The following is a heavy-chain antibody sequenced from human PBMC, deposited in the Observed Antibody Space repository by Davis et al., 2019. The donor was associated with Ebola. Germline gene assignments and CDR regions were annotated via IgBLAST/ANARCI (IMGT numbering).Heavy chain of an antibody. CDR1: GYTFTSYG. Sequence: ASVKVSCQSSGYTFTSYGLVWVRQPPGLGLEWMGWISGFNTNTNFAQKFQGRVTVSKDTSTNTAYMDLRSLTSDDTAIYYCARAPNYDVLTGTSSYYLDYWGQGTLVTVSS. CDR3: ARAPNYDVLTGTSSYYLDY. V-gene: IGHV1-18*04. CDR2: ISGFNTNT. D-gene: IGHD3-9*01. J-gene: IGHJ4*02.